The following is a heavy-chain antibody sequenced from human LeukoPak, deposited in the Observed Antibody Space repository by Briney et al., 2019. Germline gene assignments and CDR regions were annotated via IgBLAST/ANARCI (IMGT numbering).Heavy chain of an antibody. J-gene: IGHJ5*02. Sequence: SETLSLTCAVYGGSFSGYYWSWIRQPPGKGLEWIGEINHSGSTNYNPSLKSRVTISVDTSKNQFSLKLSSVTAADTAVYYCARRAEVATIIKWFDPWGQGTLVTVSS. D-gene: IGHD5-12*01. V-gene: IGHV4-34*01. CDR2: INHSGST. CDR3: ARRAEVATIIKWFDP. CDR1: GGSFSGYY.